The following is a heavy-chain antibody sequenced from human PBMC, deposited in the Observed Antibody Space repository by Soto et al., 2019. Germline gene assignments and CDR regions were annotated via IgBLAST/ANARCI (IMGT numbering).Heavy chain of an antibody. CDR1: GFTFSSYW. J-gene: IGHJ5*02. D-gene: IGHD2-15*01. V-gene: IGHV3-74*01. CDR3: ARSSGGSAEEKAGWFDP. Sequence: GGSLRLSCAASGFTFSSYWMHWVRQAPGKGLVWVSRINSDGSSTSYADSVKGRFTISRDNAKNTLYLQLNSLRAEDTAVYYCARSSGGSAEEKAGWFDPWGQGTLVTVSS. CDR2: INSDGSST.